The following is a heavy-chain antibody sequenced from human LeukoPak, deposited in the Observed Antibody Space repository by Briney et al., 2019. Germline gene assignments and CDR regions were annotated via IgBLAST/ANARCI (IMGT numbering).Heavy chain of an antibody. Sequence: SETLSLTCAVYGGSFSGYYWSWIRQPPGKGLEWIGEINHSGSTNYNPSLKSRVTISVDTSKNQFSLKLSSVTAADTAVYYCARGGSGDIVVVPAAIYSDPWGQGTLVTVSS. V-gene: IGHV4-34*01. J-gene: IGHJ5*02. CDR3: ARGGSGDIVVVPAAIYSDP. CDR2: INHSGST. CDR1: GGSFSGYY. D-gene: IGHD2-2*01.